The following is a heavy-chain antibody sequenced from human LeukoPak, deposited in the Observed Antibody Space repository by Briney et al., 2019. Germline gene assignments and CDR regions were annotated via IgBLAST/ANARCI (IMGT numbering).Heavy chain of an antibody. CDR2: IKQDGSEK. CDR1: GFTFSSYW. V-gene: IGHV3-7*01. Sequence: GGSLRLSCAASGFTFSSYWMSWVRQAPGKGLEWVANIKQDGSEKYYVDSVKGRFTISRDNAKNSLYLQMNSLRAEDTAVYYCANVRLRRSGGVDYWGQGTLVTVSS. D-gene: IGHD2-8*02. CDR3: ANVRLRRSGGVDY. J-gene: IGHJ4*02.